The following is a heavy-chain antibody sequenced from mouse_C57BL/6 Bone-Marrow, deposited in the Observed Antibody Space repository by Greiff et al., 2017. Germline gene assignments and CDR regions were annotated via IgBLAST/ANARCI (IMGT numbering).Heavy chain of an antibody. Sequence: EVQLQQSGGGLVQPGGSLSLSCAASGFTFTDYYMSWVRQPPGKALEWLGFIRNKANGYTTEYSAYVKGRFTSSRDNSQSILYLQMSALRAEDSATYYFARYILGAMGYWGQGTSVTVSS. V-gene: IGHV7-3*01. CDR1: GFTFTDYY. CDR2: IRNKANGYTT. CDR3: ARYILGAMGY. J-gene: IGHJ4*01.